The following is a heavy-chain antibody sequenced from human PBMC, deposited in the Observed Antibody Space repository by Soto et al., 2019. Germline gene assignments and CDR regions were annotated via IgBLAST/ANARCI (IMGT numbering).Heavy chain of an antibody. J-gene: IGHJ5*02. CDR2: IYYSGST. CDR1: GGSISSSSYY. V-gene: IGHV4-39*01. CDR3: ARRCEEDIVVVPAAKWDRENWFDP. Sequence: SETLSLTCTVSGGSISSSSYYWGWIRQPPGKGLEWIGSIYYSGSTYYNPSLKSRVTISVDTSKNQFSLKLSSVTAADTAVYYCARRCEEDIVVVPAAKWDRENWFDPWGQGTLVTVSS. D-gene: IGHD2-2*01.